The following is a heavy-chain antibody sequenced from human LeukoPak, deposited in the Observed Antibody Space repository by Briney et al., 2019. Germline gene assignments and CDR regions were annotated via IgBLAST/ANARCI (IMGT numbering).Heavy chain of an antibody. CDR1: GAFTSRYY. D-gene: IGHD6-25*01. CDR3: TRIDPLGFFDQ. Sequence: PSETLSLTCSVSGAFTSRYYWSWVRQPLGQGLEWIGNIFYSGNSKYNPSLTSRISMSVDTSKTQSSLELTSLTAADTAVYYCTRIDPLGFFDQWGPGTLVTVSS. CDR2: IFYSGNS. J-gene: IGHJ4*02. V-gene: IGHV4-59*12.